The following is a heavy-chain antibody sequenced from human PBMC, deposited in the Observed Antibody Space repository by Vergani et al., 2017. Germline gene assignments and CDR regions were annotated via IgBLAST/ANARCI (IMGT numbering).Heavy chain of an antibody. Sequence: EVQLLESGGGLVQPGGSLRLTCAASEFTFSNYAMNWVRQAPGKGLEWVSGISGSGVSAYYTDSVKGRFTISRDNSKNSLYLQMNSLRAEDTAVYYCASQYYDFWSGRDWGQGTLVTVSS. D-gene: IGHD3-3*01. J-gene: IGHJ1*01. CDR2: ISGSGVSA. CDR1: EFTFSNYA. CDR3: ASQYYDFWSGRD. V-gene: IGHV3-23*01.